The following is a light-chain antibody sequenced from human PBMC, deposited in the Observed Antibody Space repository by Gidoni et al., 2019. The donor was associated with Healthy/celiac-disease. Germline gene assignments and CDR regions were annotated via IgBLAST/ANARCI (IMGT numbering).Light chain of an antibody. V-gene: IGKV4-1*01. CDR1: QSVLYSSNNKNY. J-gene: IGKJ1*01. Sequence: DIVMTQSPDSLAVSLGERATINCKSSQSVLYSSNNKNYLAWYQQKPGQPPKLRIYWASTRESGVPDRFSGSGSGTDFTLTISRLQAEDVAVYYCQQYYSTPPTFGQGTKVEIK. CDR2: WAS. CDR3: QQYYSTPPT.